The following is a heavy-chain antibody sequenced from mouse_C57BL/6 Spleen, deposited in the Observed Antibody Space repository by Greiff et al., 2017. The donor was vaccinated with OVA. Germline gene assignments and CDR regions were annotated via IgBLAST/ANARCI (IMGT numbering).Heavy chain of an antibody. D-gene: IGHD1-1*01. CDR1: GYTFTSYW. Sequence: QVQLQQPGAELVKPGASVKLSCKASGYTFTSYWMHWVKQRPGRGLEWIGRIDPNSGGTKYNEKFKSKATLTVDNPSSTAYMQLSSLTSEDSAVYYCATCPSVLLLHFDYWGKGTTLTVSS. CDR3: ATCPSVLLLHFDY. CDR2: IDPNSGGT. J-gene: IGHJ2*01. V-gene: IGHV1-72*01.